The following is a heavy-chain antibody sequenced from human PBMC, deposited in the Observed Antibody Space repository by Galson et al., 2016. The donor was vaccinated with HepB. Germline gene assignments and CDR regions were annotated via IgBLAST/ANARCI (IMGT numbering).Heavy chain of an antibody. CDR3: STGYADRDYYYYLDG. J-gene: IGHJ6*03. CDR1: GYTLTELS. CDR2: FDPEEGDT. V-gene: IGHV1-24*01. Sequence: SVKVSCKVSGYTLTELSMHWVRQVPGKGLEWMGGFDPEEGDTVYAQKFQGRVTMTEDTSTGTAYMELSSLRSEDTAVDYCSTGYADRDYYYYLDGWGRGTTVTVSS. D-gene: IGHD1-1*01.